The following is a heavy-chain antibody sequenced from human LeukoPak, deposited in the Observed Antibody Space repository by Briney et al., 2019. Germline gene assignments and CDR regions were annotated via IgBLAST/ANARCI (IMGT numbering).Heavy chain of an antibody. CDR2: INPNSGGT. Sequence: ASVKVCCKASGYTFTGYYMHWVRQAPGQGLEGMGWINPNSGGTNYAQKFQGRVTMTRDTSISTAYMELSRLRSDDTAVYYCARDRGYSSSWSIDYWGQGTLVTVSS. D-gene: IGHD6-13*01. V-gene: IGHV1-2*02. J-gene: IGHJ4*02. CDR1: GYTFTGYY. CDR3: ARDRGYSSSWSIDY.